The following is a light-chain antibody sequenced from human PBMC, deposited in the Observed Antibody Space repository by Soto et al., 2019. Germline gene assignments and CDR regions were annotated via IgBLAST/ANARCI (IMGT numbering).Light chain of an antibody. V-gene: IGKV3-11*01. J-gene: IGKJ2*01. Sequence: EILLTQSPATLSLSPGEGATLSCRASQHVSTYVAWYQQKPGHAPRLLIFDASNRATGVPARFSSSGSGTDFTLTISNLEPGDSGIYYCQQYAASPTFGQGTKLEIK. CDR2: DAS. CDR3: QQYAASPT. CDR1: QHVSTY.